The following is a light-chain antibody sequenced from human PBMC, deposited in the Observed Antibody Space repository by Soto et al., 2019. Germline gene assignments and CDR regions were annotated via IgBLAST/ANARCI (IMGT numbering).Light chain of an antibody. CDR2: DAS. CDR1: QYISTY. J-gene: IGKJ2*01. CDR3: QQSFSPPYT. V-gene: IGKV1-39*01. Sequence: DIPMTQSPSSLSASIGDRVSITCRASQYISTYLNWYQQKPGQAPKLLIFDASVLHTGVPSKFSGSGSVRDFTLTISSLQPEDFATYYCQQSFSPPYTFGQGAKLEI.